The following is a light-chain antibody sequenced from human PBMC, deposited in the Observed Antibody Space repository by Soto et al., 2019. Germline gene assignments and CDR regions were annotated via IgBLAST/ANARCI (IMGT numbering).Light chain of an antibody. CDR3: SSYAGSNLGV. Sequence: QSALTQSPSASGSPGQSVTISCTGTSSDVGNYKYVSWYQQHPGKAPKLMIYEVSKRPSGVPARFSGSKSGNTASLTVSGLQVEDEADYYCSSYAGSNLGVFGGGTKLTVL. CDR1: SSDVGNYKY. V-gene: IGLV2-8*01. J-gene: IGLJ3*02. CDR2: EVS.